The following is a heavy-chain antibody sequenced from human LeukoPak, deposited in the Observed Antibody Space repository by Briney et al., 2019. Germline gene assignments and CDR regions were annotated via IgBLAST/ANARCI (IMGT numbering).Heavy chain of an antibody. J-gene: IGHJ4*02. D-gene: IGHD4-17*01. Sequence: GESLKISCKGSGYSFTSYYMHWVRQAPGQGLEWMGIINPSGGSTSYAQKFQGRVTMTRDTSTSTVYMELSSLRSEDTAVYYCARGPPDDYGLDYWGQGTLVTVSS. CDR3: ARGPPDDYGLDY. V-gene: IGHV1-46*01. CDR1: GYSFTSYY. CDR2: INPSGGST.